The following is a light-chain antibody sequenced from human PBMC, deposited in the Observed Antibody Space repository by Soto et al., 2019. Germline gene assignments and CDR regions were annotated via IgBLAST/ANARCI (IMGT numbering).Light chain of an antibody. V-gene: IGKV3-20*01. CDR1: QSVSSSY. J-gene: IGKJ1*01. Sequence: EIVLTQSPGTLSLSPGERATLSCRASQSVSSSYLAWYQQKPGQAPRLLIYGASSRATGIPDRFSGSGYGTDFTLTISRLEPEDFAVYYCQQYGRWWTFGQGTKVEIK. CDR3: QQYGRWWT. CDR2: GAS.